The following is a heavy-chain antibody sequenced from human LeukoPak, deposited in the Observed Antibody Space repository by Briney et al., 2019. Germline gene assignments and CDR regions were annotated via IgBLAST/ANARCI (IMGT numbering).Heavy chain of an antibody. CDR3: ARPIEHGDYAAYDI. CDR2: ISADKGNT. CDR1: GYTFTSYG. V-gene: IGHV1-18*01. D-gene: IGHD4-17*01. Sequence: GAVKVSCKASGYTFTSYGISWVRQAPGQGGEWRGWISADKGNTTYAQKLQGRVTITTDTSTSTAYIELRSLRSDDTAVYYCARPIEHGDYAAYDIWGQGTMVTVSS. J-gene: IGHJ3*02.